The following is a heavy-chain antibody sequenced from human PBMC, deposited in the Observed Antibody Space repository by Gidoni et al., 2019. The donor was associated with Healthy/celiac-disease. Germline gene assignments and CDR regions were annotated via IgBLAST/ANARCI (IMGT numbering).Heavy chain of an antibody. CDR2: ISYDGSNK. Sequence: QVQLVESGGGVVQPGRSLRLSCAASGFTFSSYGMHWVRQAPGKGLEWVAVISYDGSNKYYADSVKGRFTISRDNSKNTLYLQMNSLRAEDTAVYYCAKDPDVYRGSYYRETYFDYWGQGTLVTVSS. V-gene: IGHV3-30*18. CDR1: GFTFSSYG. J-gene: IGHJ4*02. CDR3: AKDPDVYRGSYYRETYFDY. D-gene: IGHD1-26*01.